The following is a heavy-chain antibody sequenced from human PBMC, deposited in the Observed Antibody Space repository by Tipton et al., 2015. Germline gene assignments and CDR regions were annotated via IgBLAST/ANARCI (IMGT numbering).Heavy chain of an antibody. V-gene: IGHV3-33*08. CDR1: GFAFSHFG. D-gene: IGHD6-19*01. CDR2: IWYDGSEK. Sequence: SLRLSCAASGFAFSHFGIHWVRQAPGKGLEWVSLIWYDGSEKYYADSVKGRFTISRDNSKNTVYLQMDSLRAEDTAMYYCVRERESYSSDWFYGYWGQGTRVAVS. CDR3: VRERESYSSDWFYGY. J-gene: IGHJ4*02.